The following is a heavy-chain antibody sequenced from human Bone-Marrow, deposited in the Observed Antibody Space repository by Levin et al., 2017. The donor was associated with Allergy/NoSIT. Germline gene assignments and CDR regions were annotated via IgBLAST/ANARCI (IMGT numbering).Heavy chain of an antibody. V-gene: IGHV3-11*01. D-gene: IGHD3-10*01. CDR3: AKIFDPTMIRGWLIFDY. Sequence: PGLSLRLSFESSLFTFIYYYITFILHSPFNFLYFFSYIIFIFITIYYAYSVKGRFTISRDNAKNSLYLQMSRLRADDTAVYYCAKIFDPTMIRGWLIFDYWGQGALVTVSS. J-gene: IGHJ4*02. CDR1: LFTFIYYY. CDR2: IIFIFITI.